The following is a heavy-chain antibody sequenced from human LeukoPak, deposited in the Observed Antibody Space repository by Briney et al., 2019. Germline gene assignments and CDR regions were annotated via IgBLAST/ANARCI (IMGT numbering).Heavy chain of an antibody. CDR1: GLTFDEYG. Sequence: GGSLRLSCAASGLTFDEYGLSWVRQGPGKGLEWVAGISWNGGITDYADCVKGRFTISRDNAKNSLYLQMSSLRGEDTALYYCAGFSVTTYHEFWGQGTLVTVSS. D-gene: IGHD4-17*01. CDR2: ISWNGGIT. CDR3: AGFSVTTYHEF. J-gene: IGHJ4*02. V-gene: IGHV3-20*04.